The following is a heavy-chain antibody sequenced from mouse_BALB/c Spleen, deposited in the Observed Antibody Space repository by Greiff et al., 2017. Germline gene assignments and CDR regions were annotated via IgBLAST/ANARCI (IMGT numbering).Heavy chain of an antibody. CDR2: INSNGGST. CDR3: ARGYGNWYFDV. V-gene: IGHV5-6-2*01. CDR1: GFTFSSYY. D-gene: IGHD2-10*02. J-gene: IGHJ1*01. Sequence: EVKLVESGGGLVKLGGSLKLSCAASGFTFSSYYMSWVRQTPEKRLELVAAINSNGGSTYYPDTVKGRFTISRDNAKNTLYLQMSSLKSEDTALYYCARGYGNWYFDVWGAGTTVTVSA.